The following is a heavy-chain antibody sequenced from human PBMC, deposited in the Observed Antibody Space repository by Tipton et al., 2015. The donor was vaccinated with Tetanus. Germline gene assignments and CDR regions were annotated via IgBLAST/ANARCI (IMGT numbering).Heavy chain of an antibody. CDR2: IYNTGRT. J-gene: IGHJ3*02. CDR1: GGSINSFNYY. V-gene: IGHV4-39*01. D-gene: IGHD4/OR15-4a*01. Sequence: TLSLTCTVSGGSINSFNYYWGWVRQLPGKGLEWIGSIYNTGRTYYNPSLASRLTMSIDTSKIQFSLKLSSGTAADTAVYYCARLSSSANDAHVFDIWGQGTLVTVSS. CDR3: ARLSSSANDAHVFDI.